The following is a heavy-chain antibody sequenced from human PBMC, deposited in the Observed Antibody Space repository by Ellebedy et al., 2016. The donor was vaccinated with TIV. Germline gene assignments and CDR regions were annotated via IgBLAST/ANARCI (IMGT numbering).Heavy chain of an antibody. Sequence: GESLKISCAASGFTFSSYWMHWVRQAPGKGLVWVSRINTDGRTIDYADSVKGRFTISRDNAKNTLYLQMNSLRVEDTAVYFCARAGSYRLDYWGQGNLVTVSS. D-gene: IGHD1-26*01. J-gene: IGHJ4*02. CDR1: GFTFSSYW. CDR2: INTDGRTI. CDR3: ARAGSYRLDY. V-gene: IGHV3-74*01.